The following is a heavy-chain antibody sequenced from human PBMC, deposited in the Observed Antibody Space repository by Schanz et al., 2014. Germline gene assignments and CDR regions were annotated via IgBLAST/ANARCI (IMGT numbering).Heavy chain of an antibody. J-gene: IGHJ3*02. CDR1: GFSFSDYG. CDR3: AKCIGWYGRCAFDI. Sequence: VQLVESGGVVAQPGGSLRLSCAGSGFSFSDYGMHWVRQAPGRGLEWVAFIRYDGSNKYYADSVKGRFTNSRDNSKNTLYLQMNSLIAEDTAVYYCAKCIGWYGRCAFDIWGQGTMVTVSS. D-gene: IGHD6-19*01. CDR2: IRYDGSNK. V-gene: IGHV3-30*02.